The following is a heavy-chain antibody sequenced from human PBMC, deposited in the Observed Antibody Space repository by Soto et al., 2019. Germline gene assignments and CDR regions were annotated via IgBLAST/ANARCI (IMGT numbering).Heavy chain of an antibody. V-gene: IGHV3-23*01. Sequence: GGSLRLSCAASGFTFSNYAMSWVRQTPGKGLEWVSAITGSGGDTYHAETVKGHFTISRDNSKNTLYLQMNTLGAADTAVYYCVKGSSTSRPYYFDYWGQGTLVTVSS. CDR2: ITGSGGDT. CDR1: GFTFSNYA. J-gene: IGHJ4*02. D-gene: IGHD2-2*01. CDR3: VKGSSTSRPYYFDY.